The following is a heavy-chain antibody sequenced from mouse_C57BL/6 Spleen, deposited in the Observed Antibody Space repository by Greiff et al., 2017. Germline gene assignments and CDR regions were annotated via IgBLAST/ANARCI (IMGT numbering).Heavy chain of an antibody. Sequence: VQLQQPGAELVKPGASVKLSCKASGYTFTSYWMQWVKQRPGQGLEWIGEIDPSDSYTNYNQKFKGKATLTVDTSSSTAYMQLSSLTSEDSAVYYCARGGTGNWYFDVWGTGTTVTVSS. CDR3: ARGGTGNWYFDV. CDR1: GYTFTSYW. CDR2: IDPSDSYT. D-gene: IGHD4-1*01. V-gene: IGHV1-50*01. J-gene: IGHJ1*03.